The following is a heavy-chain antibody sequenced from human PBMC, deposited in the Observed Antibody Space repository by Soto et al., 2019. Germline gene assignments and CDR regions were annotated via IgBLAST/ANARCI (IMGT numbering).Heavy chain of an antibody. V-gene: IGHV4-30-2*01. CDR1: GGSISSGGYS. CDR3: ARVNGDSSGYYFDY. D-gene: IGHD3-22*01. CDR2: IYHSGST. Sequence: QLQLQESGSGLVKPSQTLSLTCAVSGGSISSGGYSWSWIRQPPGKGLEWIGYIYHSGSTYYNPSLKSRVTISVYRSKNQFSLKLSSVTAADTAVYYCARVNGDSSGYYFDYWGQGTLVTVSS. J-gene: IGHJ4*02.